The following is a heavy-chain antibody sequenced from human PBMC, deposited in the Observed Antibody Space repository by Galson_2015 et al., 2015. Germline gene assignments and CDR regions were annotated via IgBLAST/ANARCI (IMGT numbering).Heavy chain of an antibody. D-gene: IGHD3-22*01. CDR3: ARDSVGYDSSGSRY. V-gene: IGHV3-53*01. J-gene: IGHJ4*02. CDR1: GFTVSSNY. Sequence: SLRLSCAASGFTVSSNYMSWVRQAPGKGLEWVSVIYSGGSTYYTDSVKGRFTIPRDNSKNTLYLQMNSLRAEDTAVYYCARDSVGYDSSGSRYWGQGTLVTVSS. CDR2: IYSGGST.